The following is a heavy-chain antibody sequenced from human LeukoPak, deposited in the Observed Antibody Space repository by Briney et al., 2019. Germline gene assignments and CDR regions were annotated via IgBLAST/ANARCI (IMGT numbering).Heavy chain of an antibody. V-gene: IGHV4-59*01. CDR2: IYYSGST. CDR1: GGSISPYY. D-gene: IGHD3-10*02. J-gene: IGHJ4*02. CDR3: ARSTGSTMFIDY. Sequence: PSETLSLTCTVSGGSISPYYWSWIRQPPGKGLEWLGCIYYSGSTDYNPSLKSRVAISVDTSKNQFSLKLSSVTAADTAVYYCARSTGSTMFIDYWGQGTLVTVSS.